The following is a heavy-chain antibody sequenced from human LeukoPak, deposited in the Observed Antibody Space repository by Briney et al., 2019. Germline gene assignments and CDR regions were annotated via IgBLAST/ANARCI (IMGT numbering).Heavy chain of an antibody. V-gene: IGHV3-21*01. CDR1: GFTFSSYS. J-gene: IGHJ4*02. D-gene: IGHD2-15*01. Sequence: GGSLRLSCAASGFTFSSYSMNWVRQAPGKGLELVSSISSSSSYIYYADSVKGRFTISRDNAKNSLYLQMNSLRAEDTAVYYCASNYCSGGSCYSESNYWGQGTLVTVSS. CDR2: ISSSSSYI. CDR3: ASNYCSGGSCYSESNY.